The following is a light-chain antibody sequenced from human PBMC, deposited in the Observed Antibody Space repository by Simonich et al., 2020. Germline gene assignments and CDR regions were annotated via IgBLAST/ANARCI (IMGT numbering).Light chain of an antibody. CDR2: GNS. CDR3: CSYAGSSTWV. Sequence: QSVLTQPPSASGTPGQRVTISCSGSSSNIGSNYVYWYQQLPGTAPKLLIYGNSNRPSGVPDRFSGSKSGTSASLAITGLQAEDEADYYCCSYAGSSTWVFGGGTKLTVL. V-gene: IGLV1-47*02. CDR1: SSNIGSNY. J-gene: IGLJ3*02.